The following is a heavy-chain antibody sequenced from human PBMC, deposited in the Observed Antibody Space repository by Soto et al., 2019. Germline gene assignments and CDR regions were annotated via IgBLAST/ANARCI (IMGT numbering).Heavy chain of an antibody. CDR2: ISGSGGST. CDR3: AKESQYPPFSTADEFDP. CDR1: GFTFSSYA. J-gene: IGHJ5*02. V-gene: IGHV3-23*01. D-gene: IGHD4-4*01. Sequence: PGGSLRLSCAASGFTFSSYAMSWVRQAPGKGLEWVSAISGSGGSTYYADSVKGRFTISRDNSKNTLYLQMNSLRAEDTAVYYCAKESQYPPFSTADEFDPWGQGTLVTVSS.